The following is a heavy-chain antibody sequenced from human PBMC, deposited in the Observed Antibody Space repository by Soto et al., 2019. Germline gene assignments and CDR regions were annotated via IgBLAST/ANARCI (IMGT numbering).Heavy chain of an antibody. V-gene: IGHV3-11*06. CDR3: ASHYYYDSSGYLSAFDI. Sequence: GSLRLSCAASGFTFSDYYMSWIRQAPGKGLEWVSYISSSSSYTNYADSVKGRFTISRDNAKNSLYLQMNSLRAEDTAVYYCASHYYYDSSGYLSAFDIWGQGTRVT. CDR1: GFTFSDYY. CDR2: ISSSSSYT. J-gene: IGHJ3*02. D-gene: IGHD3-22*01.